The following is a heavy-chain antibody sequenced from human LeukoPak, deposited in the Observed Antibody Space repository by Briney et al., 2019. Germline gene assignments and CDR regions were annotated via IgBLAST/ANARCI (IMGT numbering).Heavy chain of an antibody. J-gene: IGHJ3*02. D-gene: IGHD3-3*01. CDR2: IYYSGST. CDR3: ASGGFLEWLSPRYDAFDI. Sequence: SETLSLTCTVSGGSISSYYWIWIRQPPGKGLEWIGYIYYSGSTNYNPSLKSRVTISVDTSKNQFSLKLSSVTAADTAVYYCASGGFLEWLSPRYDAFDIWGQGTMVTVSS. V-gene: IGHV4-59*01. CDR1: GGSISSYY.